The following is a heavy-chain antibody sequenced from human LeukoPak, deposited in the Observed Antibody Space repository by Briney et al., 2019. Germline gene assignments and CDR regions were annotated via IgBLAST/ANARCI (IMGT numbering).Heavy chain of an antibody. CDR1: GFTFDEYA. V-gene: IGHV3-9*01. D-gene: IGHD3-9*01. Sequence: GGSLRLSCAASGFTFDEYAMHWVRQAPGRGLEWVSGISYSSETIGYVDSVKGRFTISRDNSKNTLYLQMNSLRVDDTAVYYCAKIGLTRAFDLWGQGTMVTVSS. CDR3: AKIGLTRAFDL. CDR2: ISYSSETI. J-gene: IGHJ3*01.